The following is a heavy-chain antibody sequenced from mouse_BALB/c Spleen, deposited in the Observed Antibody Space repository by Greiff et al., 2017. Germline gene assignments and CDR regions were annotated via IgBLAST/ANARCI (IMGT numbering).Heavy chain of an antibody. CDR2: IYPSDSYT. J-gene: IGHJ4*01. CDR1: GYTFTSYW. V-gene: IGHV1-69*02. CDR3: ASGTDYAMDY. Sequence: QVQLQQPGAELVKPGASVKLSCKASGYTFTSYWINWVKQRPGQGLEWIGNIYPSDSYTNYNQKFKDKATLTVDTSSNTAYLQLSSLTSEDTAVYYCASGTDYAMDYWGQGTSVTVSS. D-gene: IGHD4-1*01.